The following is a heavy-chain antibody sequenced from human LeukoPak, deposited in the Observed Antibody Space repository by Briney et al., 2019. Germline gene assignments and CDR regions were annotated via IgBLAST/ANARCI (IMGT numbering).Heavy chain of an antibody. V-gene: IGHV4-30-4*08. J-gene: IGHJ5*02. CDR1: GGSMIDHY. D-gene: IGHD6-13*01. CDR3: ARDFGAAANWFDP. Sequence: SEALSLTCTVSGGSMIDHYWSWIRQPPGKGLEWIGYIYYSGSTYYNPSLKSRVTISVDTSKNQFSLKLSSVTAADTAVYYCARDFGAAANWFDPWGQGTLVTVSS. CDR2: IYYSGST.